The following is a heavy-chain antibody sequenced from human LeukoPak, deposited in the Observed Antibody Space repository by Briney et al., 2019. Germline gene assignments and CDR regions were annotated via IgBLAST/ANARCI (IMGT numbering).Heavy chain of an antibody. V-gene: IGHV3-23*01. CDR2: ISGSGSSI. Sequence: GGSLRLSCAASGLTFSSQAINWVRQAPGKGLEWVSGISGSGSSIYYADSVKGRFTISRDNSQNTLYLQMNSLRAEDTGVYHCAKYKEADGRSGFDIWGQGTMVTVSS. CDR1: GLTFSSQA. J-gene: IGHJ3*02. CDR3: AKYKEADGRSGFDI. D-gene: IGHD2-15*01.